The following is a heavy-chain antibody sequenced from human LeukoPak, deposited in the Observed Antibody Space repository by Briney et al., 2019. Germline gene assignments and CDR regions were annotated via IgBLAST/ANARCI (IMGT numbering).Heavy chain of an antibody. CDR3: AKDGVVVVAATQYYYYGMDV. J-gene: IGHJ6*02. V-gene: IGHV3-30*18. Sequence: PGGSLRLSCAASGFTFSSYGMHWVRQAPGKGLEWVAVISYDGSNKYYADSVKGRFTISRDNSKNTLYLQMNSLRAEDTAVYYCAKDGVVVVAATQYYYYGMDVWGQGTTVTVSS. CDR2: ISYDGSNK. D-gene: IGHD2-15*01. CDR1: GFTFSSYG.